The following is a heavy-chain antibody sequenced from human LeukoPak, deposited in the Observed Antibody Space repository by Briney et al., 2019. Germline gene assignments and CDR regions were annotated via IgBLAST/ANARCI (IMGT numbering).Heavy chain of an antibody. CDR1: GGSISSYY. CDR3: ARAPGFYDSSGYYPEGWFDP. D-gene: IGHD3-22*01. Sequence: PSETLSLTCTVSGGSISSYYWSWIRQPPGKGLEWIGYTYYSGSTNYNPSLKSRVTISVDTSKNQFSLKLSSVTAADTAVYYCARAPGFYDSSGYYPEGWFDPWGQGTLVTVSS. CDR2: TYYSGST. J-gene: IGHJ5*02. V-gene: IGHV4-59*01.